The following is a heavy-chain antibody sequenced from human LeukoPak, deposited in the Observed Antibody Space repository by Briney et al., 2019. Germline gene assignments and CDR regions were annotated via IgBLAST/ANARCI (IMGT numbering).Heavy chain of an antibody. J-gene: IGHJ4*02. D-gene: IGHD3-9*01. V-gene: IGHV4-61*02. CDR2: IYTSGST. Sequence: SQTLSLTCTVSGGSIIKGRYYWSWIRQPAGKGLEWIGRIYTSGSTNYNPSLKSRVTISVDTSKNQFSLKLSSVTAADTAVYYCARGGPSDILTGYPSYYFDYWGQGTLVTVSS. CDR1: GGSIIKGRYY. CDR3: ARGGPSDILTGYPSYYFDY.